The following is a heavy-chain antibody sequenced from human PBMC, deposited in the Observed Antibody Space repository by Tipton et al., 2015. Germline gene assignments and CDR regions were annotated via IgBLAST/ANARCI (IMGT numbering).Heavy chain of an antibody. J-gene: IGHJ4*02. D-gene: IGHD4-11*01. V-gene: IGHV1-18*01. Sequence: QLVQSGAEVKEPGASVKVSCKTSGYTFSNYGIGWVRQAPGQGLEWVGWIGGYNGKTDYGQKFRGRVTVTTDTITGTGYLELRGLRSDDTAVYFCARNTYNNSPFYFDYWGQGTLVTVSS. CDR1: GYTFSNYG. CDR3: ARNTYNNSPFYFDY. CDR2: IGGYNGKT.